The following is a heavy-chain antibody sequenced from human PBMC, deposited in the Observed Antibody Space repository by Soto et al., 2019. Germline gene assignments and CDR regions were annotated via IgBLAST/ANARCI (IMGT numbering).Heavy chain of an antibody. J-gene: IGHJ5*02. CDR2: ISHSGIT. V-gene: IGHV4-4*02. CDR3: ARVLRGWFDP. Sequence: SETLSLTCAVSGGSITSANWWTWVRQPPGGGLEWIGEISHSGITNYKASLKSRVTMSVDKTKNDVSLKLTSVTAADTAVYYCARVLRGWFDPWGQGTPVTVSS. CDR1: GGSITSANW.